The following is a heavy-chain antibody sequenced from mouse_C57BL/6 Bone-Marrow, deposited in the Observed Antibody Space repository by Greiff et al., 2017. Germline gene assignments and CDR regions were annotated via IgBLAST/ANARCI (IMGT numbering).Heavy chain of an antibody. CDR2: ISDGGSYT. J-gene: IGHJ3*01. V-gene: IGHV5-4*03. CDR1: GITSLSYA. D-gene: IGHD4-1*01. CDR3: ACLGGFAY. Sequence: KLMESGGGLVKPGGSLKLSCAASGITSLSYAMSWVRQTLEKRLEWVATISDGGSYTYYTDNVKARFTISRDNAKNNLYLQRSHLKSEDTAMYYCACLGGFAYWGQGTLVTVSA.